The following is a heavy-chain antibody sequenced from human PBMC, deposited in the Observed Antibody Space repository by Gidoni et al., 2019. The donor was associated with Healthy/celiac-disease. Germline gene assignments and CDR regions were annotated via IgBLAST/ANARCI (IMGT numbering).Heavy chain of an antibody. Sequence: QLQLQESGPGLVKPSENLSLTCTVSGGSISRSSYYWGWIRQPPGKGLEWIGSIYYSGSTYYNPSLKSRVTISVDTSKNQFSLKLSSVTAADTAVYYCARRLRDYFDYWGQGTLVTVSS. CDR1: GGSISRSSYY. CDR2: IYYSGST. J-gene: IGHJ4*02. D-gene: IGHD5-12*01. CDR3: ARRLRDYFDY. V-gene: IGHV4-39*07.